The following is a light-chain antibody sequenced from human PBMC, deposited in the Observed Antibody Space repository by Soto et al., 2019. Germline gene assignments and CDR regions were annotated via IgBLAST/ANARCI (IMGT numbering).Light chain of an antibody. Sequence: DIQMTQSPSTLSASIGYRVTITCRASQSISSWLAWYQQKPGKAPKLLIFDASSLESGTPSRFSGRRSGTQFTLNINGLQPDDFATYYCQQYDNYKPLTFGGGTKVDIK. V-gene: IGKV1-5*01. CDR2: DAS. J-gene: IGKJ4*01. CDR1: QSISSW. CDR3: QQYDNYKPLT.